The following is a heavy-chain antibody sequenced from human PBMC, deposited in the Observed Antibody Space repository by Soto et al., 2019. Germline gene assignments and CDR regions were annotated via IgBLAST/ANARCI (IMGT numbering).Heavy chain of an antibody. D-gene: IGHD3-10*01. Sequence: EVRLVESGGGLVQPGGSLRLSCAASGFTFSTYWMHWVRQAPGKGLVWVSRINGDGTTTQYADSVKGRFTISRDNGKNTLYLQMNTLRGDDTAMYYCAAIPMVRGPSAYWGKGTLVTVSS. J-gene: IGHJ4*02. CDR3: AAIPMVRGPSAY. CDR2: INGDGTTT. V-gene: IGHV3-74*02. CDR1: GFTFSTYW.